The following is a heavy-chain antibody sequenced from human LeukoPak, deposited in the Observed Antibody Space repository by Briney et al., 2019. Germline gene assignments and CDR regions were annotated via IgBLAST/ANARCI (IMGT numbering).Heavy chain of an antibody. D-gene: IGHD6-13*01. CDR1: GYTFTSYW. J-gene: IGHJ4*02. Sequence: GESVKISCKGSGYTFTSYWIGWVRQMPGKGLEWMSVIHPDDSHTTYGPSFRGQVTISANKSTSTAYLQWSSLKASDTAMYYCARPRAGSNSIEEFDYWGQGTLVTVSS. V-gene: IGHV5-51*01. CDR2: IHPDDSHT. CDR3: ARPRAGSNSIEEFDY.